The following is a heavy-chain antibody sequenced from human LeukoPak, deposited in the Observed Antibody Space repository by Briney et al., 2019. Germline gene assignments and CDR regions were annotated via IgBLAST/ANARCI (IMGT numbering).Heavy chain of an antibody. Sequence: ASVTVSCRTSGYTFSDYYLHWVRQAPGQGLEWMGYIIPNSGGTTYAQKFQGRVTMTRDTSISAAYLDLSGLRSDDTAVYYCSTEDKYCTTSTCGDSWGQGTLVTVSS. J-gene: IGHJ4*02. CDR2: IIPNSGGT. CDR3: STEDKYCTTSTCGDS. CDR1: GYTFSDYY. V-gene: IGHV1-2*02. D-gene: IGHD2/OR15-2a*01.